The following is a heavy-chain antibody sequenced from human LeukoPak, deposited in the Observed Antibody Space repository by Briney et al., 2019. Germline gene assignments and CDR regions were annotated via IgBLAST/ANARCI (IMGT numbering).Heavy chain of an antibody. Sequence: PGGSLRLSCAASGFDFSNYWMYWVRQAPGKGLEWVANIKQDGSKKSYVDSVKGRFTISRDNAKNSLYLQMNSLRAEGTAIYYCTRVGYIDEGIDYWGQGTLVTVSS. J-gene: IGHJ4*02. CDR3: TRVGYIDEGIDY. D-gene: IGHD5-24*01. CDR1: GFDFSNYW. CDR2: IKQDGSKK. V-gene: IGHV3-7*04.